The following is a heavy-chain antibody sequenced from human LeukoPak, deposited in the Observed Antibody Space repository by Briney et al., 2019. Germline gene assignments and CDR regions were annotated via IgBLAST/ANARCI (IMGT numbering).Heavy chain of an antibody. V-gene: IGHV3-23*01. D-gene: IGHD4-11*01. Sequence: HSGGSLRLSCAASGFTFSSYAMTWVRQAPGKGLQWVSIIGGSGDSIYYADSVKGRFTISRDNAKNSLYLQMSSLRAEDTAVYYCTRDPTQYLRYGYFDYWGQGTLVTVSS. CDR2: IGGSGDSI. CDR1: GFTFSSYA. CDR3: TRDPTQYLRYGYFDY. J-gene: IGHJ4*02.